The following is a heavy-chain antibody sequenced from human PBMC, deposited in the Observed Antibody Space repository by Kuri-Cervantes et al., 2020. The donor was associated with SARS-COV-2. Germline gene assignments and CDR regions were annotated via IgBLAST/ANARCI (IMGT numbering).Heavy chain of an antibody. Sequence: SETLSLTCTVSGGSISSHCWSWIRQPPGKGLEWIGYIYSGSTNYNPSLKSRVTISVDTSKNQFSLKLSSVTAADTAVYYCARSYYGSGSPNYYYYYMDVWGKGTTVTVSS. CDR1: GGSISSHC. J-gene: IGHJ6*03. CDR3: ARSYYGSGSPNYYYYYMDV. D-gene: IGHD3-10*01. V-gene: IGHV4-59*11. CDR2: IYSGST.